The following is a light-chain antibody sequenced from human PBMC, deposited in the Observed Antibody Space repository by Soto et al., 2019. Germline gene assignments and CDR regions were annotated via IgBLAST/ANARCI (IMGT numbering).Light chain of an antibody. V-gene: IGLV3-21*02. Sequence: SYELTQPPSVSVAPGQTARITCGGNNIETKSVHWYQQKPGQAPVLVVYDDSDRPSGIPERFSGSSSGNTATLTISWVEAGDEADYYCQVWDTSSDHVVFGGGTKLTVL. CDR1: NIETKS. J-gene: IGLJ2*01. CDR3: QVWDTSSDHVV. CDR2: DDS.